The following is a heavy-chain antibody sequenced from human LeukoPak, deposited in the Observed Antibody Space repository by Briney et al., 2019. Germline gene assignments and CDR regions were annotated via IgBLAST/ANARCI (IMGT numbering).Heavy chain of an antibody. CDR2: IRYDGSNK. CDR1: GFTFSSYG. J-gene: IGHJ6*03. D-gene: IGHD6-19*01. CDR3: ASESEQWLVLGYYYYMDV. V-gene: IGHV3-30*02. Sequence: GGSLRLSCAASGFTFSSYGMHWVRQAPGKGLEWVAFIRYDGSNKYYADSVKGRFTISRDNSKNTLYLQMNSLRAEDTAVYYCASESEQWLVLGYYYYMDVWGKGTTVTVSS.